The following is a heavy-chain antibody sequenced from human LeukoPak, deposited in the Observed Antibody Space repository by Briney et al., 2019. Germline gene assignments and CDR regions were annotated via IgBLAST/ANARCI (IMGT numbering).Heavy chain of an antibody. J-gene: IGHJ4*02. CDR1: GVTFSSYA. V-gene: IGHV3-23*01. CDR2: ISGSGGST. Sequence: GGSLRLSCAASGVTFSSYAMSWVRQAPGKGLEWVSAISGSGGSTYYADSVKGRFTISRDNSKNTLYLQMNSLRAEDTAVYYCFSGAMVRGLFDYWGQGTLVTVSS. D-gene: IGHD3-10*01. CDR3: FSGAMVRGLFDY.